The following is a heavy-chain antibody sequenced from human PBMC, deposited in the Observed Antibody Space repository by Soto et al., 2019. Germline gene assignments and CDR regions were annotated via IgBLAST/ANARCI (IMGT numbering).Heavy chain of an antibody. CDR2: ISACHDNP. V-gene: IGHV1-18*04. D-gene: IGHD3-3*01. J-gene: IGHJ6*02. CDR3: ARVGVYWSGDFNYYGMDG. CDR1: GYRFIEYG. Sequence: QVQLVQSGAEVKKPGASVKVSCKASGYRFIEYGISWVRQAPGQGLEWMGWISACHDNPNYAQKLQGRLIMTTDTPTNTAYRELRSLIADDTAVYYCARVGVYWSGDFNYYGMDGWGQGTTVTVSS.